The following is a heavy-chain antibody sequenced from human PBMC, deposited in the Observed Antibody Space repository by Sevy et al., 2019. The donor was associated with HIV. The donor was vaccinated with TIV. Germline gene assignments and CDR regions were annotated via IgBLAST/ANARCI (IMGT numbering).Heavy chain of an antibody. D-gene: IGHD6-13*01. CDR2: IYYTGNT. Sequence: SETLSLTCTVSGDSVSSGTYYWTWIRQPPGKGLEWIGYIYYTGNTSYNPSLKSRVTISVDTSKDQFSLMLTSLTAADTAVYYCARAGIAARPYYYCGMDVWGQGTTVTVSS. J-gene: IGHJ6*02. CDR1: GDSVSSGTYY. CDR3: ARAGIAARPYYYCGMDV. V-gene: IGHV4-61*01.